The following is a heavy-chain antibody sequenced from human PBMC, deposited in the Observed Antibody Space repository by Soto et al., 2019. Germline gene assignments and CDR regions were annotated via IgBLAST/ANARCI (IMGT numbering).Heavy chain of an antibody. V-gene: IGHV4-39*02. CDR3: ARTRGIVVVPFDY. D-gene: IGHD6-19*01. CDR1: GDSISTSSFY. Sequence: SETLSLTCSVSGDSISTSSFYWGWIRQSPGKGLEWIASLSKTGRIDYNPSLKSRVTMSADTSKNHVSLRLSSVTAADTAVYYCARTRGIVVVPFDYWGQGTLVTVSS. J-gene: IGHJ4*02. CDR2: LSKTGRI.